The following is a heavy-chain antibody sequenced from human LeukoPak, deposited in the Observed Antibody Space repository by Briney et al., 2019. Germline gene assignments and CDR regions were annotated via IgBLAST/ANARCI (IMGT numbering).Heavy chain of an antibody. D-gene: IGHD2-21*02. CDR3: ARVFSGIVVVT. J-gene: IGHJ4*02. V-gene: IGHV4-39*07. CDR1: GGSISSSSYY. CDR2: IYYSGST. Sequence: PSQTLSLTCTVSGGSISSSSYYRGWIRQPPGKGLEWIGSIYYSGSTYYNPSLKSRVTISVDTSKNQFSLKLSSVTAADTAVYYCARVFSGIVVVTWGQGTLVTVSS.